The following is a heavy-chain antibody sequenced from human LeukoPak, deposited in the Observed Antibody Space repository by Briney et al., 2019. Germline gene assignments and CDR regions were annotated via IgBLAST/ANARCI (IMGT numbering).Heavy chain of an antibody. CDR1: GGSISNYY. Sequence: SETLSLTCTVSGGSISNYYWNWIRQPPGKGLEWIGYIYYSFSGSTNYNPPLKSRVTISVDTSKGQFSLRLSSVTAADTAVYFCARSSSRYFDYWGQGTLVIVSS. J-gene: IGHJ4*02. CDR3: ARSSSRYFDY. V-gene: IGHV4-59*12. CDR2: IYYSFSGST. D-gene: IGHD3-16*02.